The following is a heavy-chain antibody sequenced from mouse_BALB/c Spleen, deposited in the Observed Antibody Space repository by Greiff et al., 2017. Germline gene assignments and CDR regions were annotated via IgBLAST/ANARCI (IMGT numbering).Heavy chain of an antibody. D-gene: IGHD2-4*01. CDR3: AVIYYDYDPWFAY. CDR2: INPDSSTI. CDR1: GFDFSRYW. J-gene: IGHJ3*01. Sequence: EVQLVESGGGLVQPGGSLKLSCAASGFDFSRYWMSWVRQAPGKGLEWIGEINPDSSTINYTPSLKDKFIISRDNAKNTLYLQMSKVRSEDTALYDCAVIYYDYDPWFAYWGQGTLVTVSA. V-gene: IGHV4-1*02.